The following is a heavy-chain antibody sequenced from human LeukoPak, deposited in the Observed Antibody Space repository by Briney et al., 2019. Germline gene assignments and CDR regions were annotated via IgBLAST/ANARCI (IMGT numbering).Heavy chain of an antibody. CDR3: VAYYDFWSGYFRYHYFDY. CDR1: GGTFSSYT. D-gene: IGHD3-3*01. V-gene: IGHV1-69*13. CDR2: IIPIFGTA. J-gene: IGHJ4*02. Sequence: ASVKVSCKASGGTFSSYTISWVRQAPGQGLEWMGGIIPIFGTANYAQKFQGRVTITADESTSTAYMELSSLRSEDTAVYYCVAYYDFWSGYFRYHYFDYWGQGTLVTVSS.